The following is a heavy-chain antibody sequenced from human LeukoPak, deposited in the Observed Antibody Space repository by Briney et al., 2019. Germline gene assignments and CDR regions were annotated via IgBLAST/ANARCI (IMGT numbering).Heavy chain of an antibody. Sequence: GGSLRLSCAASGITFSSYGMHWVRQAPGKGLEWVAVISYDGSNKYYADSVKGRFTISRDNSKNTLYLQMNSLRAEDTAVYYCAKDYGGSSGWALDYWGQGTLVTVSS. J-gene: IGHJ4*02. V-gene: IGHV3-30*18. D-gene: IGHD6-19*01. CDR1: GITFSSYG. CDR2: ISYDGSNK. CDR3: AKDYGGSSGWALDY.